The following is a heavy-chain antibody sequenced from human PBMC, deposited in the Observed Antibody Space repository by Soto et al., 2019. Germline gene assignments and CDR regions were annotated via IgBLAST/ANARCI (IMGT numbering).Heavy chain of an antibody. CDR1: GFSLSTSGVG. J-gene: IGHJ6*02. V-gene: IGHV2-5*02. Sequence: QITLKESGPTLVKPTQTLTLTCTFSGFSLSTSGVGVGWIRHPPGKALEWLALIYWDDDKRYSPSLRSRLTISKDTSKNQVVLTMTNMDPVDTATYYCIQSRCGGDCLQSYASHYYYGMDVWGQGTTVTVSS. D-gene: IGHD2-21*02. CDR2: IYWDDDK. CDR3: IQSRCGGDCLQSYASHYYYGMDV.